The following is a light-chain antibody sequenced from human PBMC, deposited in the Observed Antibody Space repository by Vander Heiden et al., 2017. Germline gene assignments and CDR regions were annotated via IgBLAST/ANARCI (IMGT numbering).Light chain of an antibody. J-gene: IGKJ1*01. Sequence: DIQMTQSPSSLSASVGDRVTITCRASQSISSYLYWYQQNPGKAPKLLIYAASSLQSGVPSRFSGSGSGTDFTLTISSLQPEDFATDYCQQSYSTPQTFGQGTKVEIK. CDR1: QSISSY. V-gene: IGKV1-39*01. CDR3: QQSYSTPQT. CDR2: AAS.